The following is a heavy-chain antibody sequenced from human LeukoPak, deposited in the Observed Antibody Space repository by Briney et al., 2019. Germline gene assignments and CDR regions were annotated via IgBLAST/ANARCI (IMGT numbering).Heavy chain of an antibody. D-gene: IGHD6-13*01. J-gene: IGHJ5*02. CDR3: ATAEPGIAAVGSWFDP. CDR1: GYTLTELS. CDR2: FDPEDGET. V-gene: IGHV1-24*01. Sequence: ASVTVSCKVSGYTLTELSMHWVRQAPGKGLEWMGGFDPEDGETIYAQKFQGRVTMTEDTSTDTAYMELSSLRSEDTAVYYCATAEPGIAAVGSWFDPWGQGTLVTVSS.